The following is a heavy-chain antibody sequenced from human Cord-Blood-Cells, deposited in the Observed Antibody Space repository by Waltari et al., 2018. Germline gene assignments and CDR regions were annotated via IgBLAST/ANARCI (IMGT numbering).Heavy chain of an antibody. CDR2: IYPGDSDT. V-gene: IGHV5-51*03. CDR3: ARVPDGGFWSGYYYYGMDV. Sequence: EVQLVQSGAEVKKPGESLKISCKGSGYSFTSYWIGWVRQMPGNGLELMGIIYPGDSDTRYSPSFQGQVTISADKSISTAYLQWSSLKASDTAMYYCARVPDGGFWSGYYYYGMDVWGQGTTVTVSS. J-gene: IGHJ6*02. D-gene: IGHD3-3*01. CDR1: GYSFTSYW.